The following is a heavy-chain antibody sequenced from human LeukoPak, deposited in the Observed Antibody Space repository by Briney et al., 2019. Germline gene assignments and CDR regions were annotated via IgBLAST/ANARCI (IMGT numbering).Heavy chain of an antibody. D-gene: IGHD5-18*01. V-gene: IGHV5-51*01. J-gene: IGHJ4*02. CDR2: IYPGDSDT. CDR3: ARRPARGYSYYFDY. Sequence: GESLKISCKGSGYIFTSYWIGWVRQMPGKSLEWMGIIYPGDSDTRYSPSFQGQVTISADKSIDTAYLQWSSLEASDTAMYYCARRPARGYSYYFDYWGQGTLVTVSS. CDR1: GYIFTSYW.